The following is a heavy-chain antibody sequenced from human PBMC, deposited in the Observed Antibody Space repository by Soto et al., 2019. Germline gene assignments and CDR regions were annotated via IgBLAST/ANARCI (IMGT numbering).Heavy chain of an antibody. V-gene: IGHV3-30-3*01. D-gene: IGHD6-13*01. CDR2: ISYEGSNK. Sequence: QVQLVESGGGVVQPGRSLRLSCAASGFTFSSYAMHWVRQAPGKGLEWVAVISYEGSNKYYADSVKGRFTISRDNSKNTLYLQMNSLRAEDTAVYYCARDQSPKGHSSRWSFDYWGQGTLVTVSS. J-gene: IGHJ4*02. CDR3: ARDQSPKGHSSRWSFDY. CDR1: GFTFSSYA.